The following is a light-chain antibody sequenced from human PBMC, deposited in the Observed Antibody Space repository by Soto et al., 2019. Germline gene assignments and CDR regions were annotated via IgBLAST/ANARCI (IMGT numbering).Light chain of an antibody. Sequence: EIVLTQSPGTLSLSPGERATLTCRASQSVPSNYLAWYQQKPGQAPRLLIYVASNTATGIPDRFSGSGSETDFTLTISRLEPEDLAVYYCQQYGSSPRTFGQGTRLEIK. V-gene: IGKV3-20*01. CDR1: QSVPSNY. CDR3: QQYGSSPRT. CDR2: VAS. J-gene: IGKJ2*01.